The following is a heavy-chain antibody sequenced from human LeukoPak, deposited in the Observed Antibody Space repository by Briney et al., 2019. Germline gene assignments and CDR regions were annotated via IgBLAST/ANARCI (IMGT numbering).Heavy chain of an antibody. J-gene: IGHJ4*02. Sequence: PSVTLSLTCDVSGYSISRGYYWGWVRQSPGKGLEWIANIHHSGRTYYNPSLKSRVTISVDMSKNQISLKLTSVTAADTAVYHCTRETIRFCSDTDCLQGEFWGQGALVTVSS. CDR2: IHHSGRT. D-gene: IGHD2-15*01. V-gene: IGHV4-38-2*02. CDR1: GYSISRGYY. CDR3: TRETIRFCSDTDCLQGEF.